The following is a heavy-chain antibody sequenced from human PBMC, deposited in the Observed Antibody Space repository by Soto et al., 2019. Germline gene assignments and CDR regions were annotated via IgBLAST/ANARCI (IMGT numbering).Heavy chain of an antibody. Sequence: ESGGGVVQPGQSLRLSCAASGFSVNNYGFHWVRQAPGKGPEWVAGIWRNGNEKYYRDSVKGLFIISRDNSRNMLELQMTSLRGEATTIYYCARGEAWMDEAFDIWGQGTMVAVSS. D-gene: IGHD5-12*01. CDR1: GFSVNNYG. J-gene: IGHJ3*02. CDR2: IWRNGNEK. CDR3: ARGEAWMDEAFDI. V-gene: IGHV3-33*01.